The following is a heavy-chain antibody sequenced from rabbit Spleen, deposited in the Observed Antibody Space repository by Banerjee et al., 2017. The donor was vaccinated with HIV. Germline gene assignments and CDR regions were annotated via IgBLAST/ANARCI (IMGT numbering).Heavy chain of an antibody. V-gene: IGHV1S45*01. J-gene: IGHJ6*01. CDR2: IDIGSSGFT. D-gene: IGHD1-1*01. CDR1: GVSFSFSSY. Sequence: QEQLEESGGDLVKPGASLTLTCTASGVSFSFSSYMCWVRQAPGKGLEWIACIDIGSSGFTYFATWAKGRFTCSKTSSTTVTLQMTRLTAADTATYFCARDTSSSFSSYGMDLWGQGTLVTVS. CDR3: ARDTSSSFSSYGMDL.